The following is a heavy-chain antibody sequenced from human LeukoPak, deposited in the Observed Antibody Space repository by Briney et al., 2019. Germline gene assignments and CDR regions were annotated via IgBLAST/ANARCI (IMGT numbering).Heavy chain of an antibody. CDR3: ARDQRNYYDSSGYYYNAFDI. D-gene: IGHD3-22*01. V-gene: IGHV3-21*01. CDR2: ISSSSSYI. Sequence: SGGSLRLSCAASGFTFSSYSMNWVRQAPGKGLEWVSSISSSSSYIYYADSVKGRFTISRDNAKNSLYLQMNSLRAEDTAVYYCARDQRNYYDSSGYYYNAFDIWGQGTMVTVSS. J-gene: IGHJ3*02. CDR1: GFTFSSYS.